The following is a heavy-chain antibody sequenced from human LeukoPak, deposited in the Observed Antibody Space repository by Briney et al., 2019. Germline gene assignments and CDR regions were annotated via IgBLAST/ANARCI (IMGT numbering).Heavy chain of an antibody. Sequence: SETLSLTCAVSGGSISSSSYYWGWIRQPPGKGLEWIGSIYYSGNTYYNPSLKSRLTISVDTSKNQFSLKLSSVTAADTAVYYCARTTEAHSWRTRYYDYYMDVWGKGTTVTVSS. CDR3: ARTTEAHSWRTRYYDYYMDV. J-gene: IGHJ6*03. CDR1: GGSISSSSYY. V-gene: IGHV4-39*01. D-gene: IGHD6-13*01. CDR2: IYYSGNT.